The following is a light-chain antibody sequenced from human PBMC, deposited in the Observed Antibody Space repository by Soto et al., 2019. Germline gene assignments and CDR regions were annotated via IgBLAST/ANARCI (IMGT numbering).Light chain of an antibody. CDR2: GAS. CDR3: QQHINWPLT. CDR1: QSVAANY. J-gene: IGKJ4*01. Sequence: EVVLTQSPGTLSLSPGERATLSCRASQSVAANYLAWYQQKRGQAPRLLIYGASSRATGIPDRFSGSGSGTDFTLTISSLEPGDFALYYCQQHINWPLTFGGGTKVDIK. V-gene: IGKV3D-20*02.